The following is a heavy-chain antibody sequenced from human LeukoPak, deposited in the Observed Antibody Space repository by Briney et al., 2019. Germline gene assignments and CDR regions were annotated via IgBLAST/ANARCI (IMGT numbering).Heavy chain of an antibody. V-gene: IGHV4-59*01. Sequence: SETLSLTCTVSGGSISSYYWSWIRQPPGKGLEWIGNIYYSGSTNYNPSLKSRVTISVDTSKNQFSLKLSSVTAADTAVYYCARDQGLQNGPTADAFDIWGQGTMVTVSS. D-gene: IGHD4-11*01. CDR3: ARDQGLQNGPTADAFDI. J-gene: IGHJ3*02. CDR2: IYYSGST. CDR1: GGSISSYY.